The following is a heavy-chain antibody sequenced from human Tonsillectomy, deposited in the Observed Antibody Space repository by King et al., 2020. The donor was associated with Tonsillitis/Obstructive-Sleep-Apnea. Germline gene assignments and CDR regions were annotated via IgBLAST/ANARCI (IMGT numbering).Heavy chain of an antibody. Sequence: TLQESGPTLVKPTQTLTLTCTFSGFSLSTSRVGVGWIRQPPGKALEWLALIYWDDDKRYSPSLNTRLTITKDTSKNQVVLTMTDMDPVDTATYYCAHRRTTVTTDYFDYWGQGTLVTVSS. V-gene: IGHV2-5*02. J-gene: IGHJ4*02. D-gene: IGHD4-17*01. CDR1: GFSLSTSRVG. CDR3: AHRRTTVTTDYFDY. CDR2: IYWDDDK.